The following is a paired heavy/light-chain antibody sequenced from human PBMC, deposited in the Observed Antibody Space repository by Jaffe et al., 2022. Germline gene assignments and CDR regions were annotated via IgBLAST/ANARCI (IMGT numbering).Heavy chain of an antibody. Sequence: QVQLVESGGGVVQPGGSLRLSCAASGFTFSSYGMHWVRQAPGKGLEWVAFIRYDGSNKYYADSVKGRFTISRDNSKNTLYLQMNSLRAEDTAVYYCAKVPDVVRDYGDYEYFQHWGQGTLVTVSS. J-gene: IGHJ1*01. D-gene: IGHD4-17*01. CDR1: GFTFSSYG. CDR2: IRYDGSNK. CDR3: AKVPDVVRDYGDYEYFQH. V-gene: IGHV3-30*02.
Light chain of an antibody. CDR3: QQFNSYPPLT. Sequence: AIQLTQSPSSLSASVGDRVTITCRASQGISSALAWYQQKPGKAPKLLIYDASSLESGVPSRFSGSGSGTDFTLTISSLQPEDFATYYCQQFNSYPPLTFGGGTKVEIK. CDR2: DAS. CDR1: QGISSA. V-gene: IGKV1-13*02. J-gene: IGKJ4*01.